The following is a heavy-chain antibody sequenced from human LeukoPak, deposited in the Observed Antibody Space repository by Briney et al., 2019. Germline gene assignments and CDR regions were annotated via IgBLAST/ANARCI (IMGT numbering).Heavy chain of an antibody. Sequence: PGGSLRLSCAASGFTFSSYGMHWVRQAPGKGLEWVAVISYDGSNKYYADSVKGRFTISRDNSKNTLYLQMNSLRAEDTAVYYCAKDYGGSYFDAFDIWGQGTMVTVSS. CDR2: ISYDGSNK. CDR1: GFTFSSYG. V-gene: IGHV3-30*18. D-gene: IGHD1-26*01. J-gene: IGHJ3*02. CDR3: AKDYGGSYFDAFDI.